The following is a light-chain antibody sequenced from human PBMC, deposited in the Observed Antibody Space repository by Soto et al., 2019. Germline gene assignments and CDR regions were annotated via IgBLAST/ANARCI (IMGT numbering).Light chain of an antibody. CDR3: QQYNSWTLT. V-gene: IGKV3-15*01. Sequence: EIVMTQSPATLSVSPGDRVTLSCRASQSVRSNSAWYQQKPGQAPRLLIYGASTRATGIPARFSGSGYGTEFTLTISSLQSEDFAVYYCQQYNSWTLTFGGGTKVDIK. J-gene: IGKJ4*01. CDR2: GAS. CDR1: QSVRSN.